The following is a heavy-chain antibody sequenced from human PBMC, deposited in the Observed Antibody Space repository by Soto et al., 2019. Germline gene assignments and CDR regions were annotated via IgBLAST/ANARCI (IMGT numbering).Heavy chain of an antibody. CDR2: INAGNGNT. D-gene: IGHD2-15*01. J-gene: IGHJ4*02. Sequence: QVQLVQSGAEVKKPGASVKVSCKASGYTFTSYAMHWVRQAPGQRLEWMGWINAGNGNTKYSQKFQGRVTITRDTSASAAYMELSSLRSEDTGVYYCASGPGGPDGPGDYWGQGTLVTVSS. CDR3: ASGPGGPDGPGDY. CDR1: GYTFTSYA. V-gene: IGHV1-3*01.